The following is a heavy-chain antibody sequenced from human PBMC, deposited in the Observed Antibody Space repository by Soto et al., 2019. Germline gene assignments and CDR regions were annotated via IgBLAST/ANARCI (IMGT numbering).Heavy chain of an antibody. D-gene: IGHD7-27*01. J-gene: IGHJ4*02. CDR2: IYYSGST. V-gene: IGHV4-59*08. CDR3: ARRWGRTFDY. CDR1: GGSSRRYY. Sequence: LEPLSVTCTVFGGSSRRYYWSWIRQPPGKGLEWIGYIYYSGSTNYTPSLKSRVTISVDTSKNQFSLKLSSVTAADTAVYYCARRWGRTFDYWGQGTLVTVPQ.